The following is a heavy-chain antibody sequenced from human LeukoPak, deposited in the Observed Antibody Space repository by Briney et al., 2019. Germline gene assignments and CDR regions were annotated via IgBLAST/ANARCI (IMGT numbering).Heavy chain of an antibody. CDR1: GGSISNYY. CDR2: IYYSGST. CDR3: ASLIVVVPAAISFAFDI. D-gene: IGHD2-2*01. J-gene: IGHJ3*02. V-gene: IGHV4-59*01. Sequence: SETLSLTCTVSGGSISNYYWSWIRQPPGKGLEWIGYIYYSGSTNYNPSLKSRVTISVDTSKNQFSLKLTSVTAADTAVYYCASLIVVVPAAISFAFDIWGQGTMVTVSS.